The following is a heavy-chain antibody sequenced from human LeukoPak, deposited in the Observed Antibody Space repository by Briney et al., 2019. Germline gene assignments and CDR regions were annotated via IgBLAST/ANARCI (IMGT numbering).Heavy chain of an antibody. CDR2: MNPNGGNT. D-gene: IGHD3-3*01. V-gene: IGHV1-8*01. J-gene: IGHJ6*02. CDR1: GYTFTSYD. CDR3: ASASTYDFWSGYYTPVYGMDV. Sequence: ASVKVSCKASGYTFTSYDINWVRQATGQGLEWMGWMNPNGGNTGYAQKFQGRVTMTRNTSISTAYMELSSLRSEDTAVYYCASASTYDFWSGYYTPVYGMDVWGQGTTVTVSS.